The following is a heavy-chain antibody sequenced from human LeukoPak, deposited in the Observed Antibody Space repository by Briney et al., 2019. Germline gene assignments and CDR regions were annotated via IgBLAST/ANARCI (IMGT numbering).Heavy chain of an antibody. CDR1: GGSIDITNY. V-gene: IGHV4-4*02. D-gene: IGHD2-2*01. CDR2: ISHDGTR. J-gene: IGHJ4*02. Sequence: SETLSLTCGVSGGSIDITNYWSWVRQAPGKGLEWIGEISHDGTRNYNPSLRSRVAMSFDRANNYFSLILTAVTAADTAPYYCTRESRPFCPFAFWGQGVMVTVSS. CDR3: TRESRPFCPFAF.